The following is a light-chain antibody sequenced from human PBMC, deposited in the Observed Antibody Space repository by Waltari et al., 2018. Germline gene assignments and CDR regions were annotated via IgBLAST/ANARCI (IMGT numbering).Light chain of an antibody. CDR1: SSDVGNYNL. CDR3: CSYAGSGTYV. CDR2: AGS. J-gene: IGLJ1*01. Sequence: QSALTQPASVSGSPGQSITISCTGTSSDVGNYNLVSWYQQHPGKAPKLMISAGSKRPSGVSNRFSGSTSGNTASLTISGLQAEDEADYYCCSYAGSGTYVFGTGTKVTVL. V-gene: IGLV2-23*01.